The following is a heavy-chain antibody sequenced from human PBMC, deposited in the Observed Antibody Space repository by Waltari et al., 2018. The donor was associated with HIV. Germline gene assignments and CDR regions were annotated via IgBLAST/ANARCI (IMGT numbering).Heavy chain of an antibody. CDR1: GFTFSASY. Sequence: QVQLVESGGGLVKPGGSLGLSCAAPGFTFSASYMTWTRQAPGKGLEWISYISNSGDIIYYADSVKGRFTISRDNAKNSLYLQMNSLRAEDTAVYYCARDRWYYFDTSDYFYDYWGQGTLVTVSS. V-gene: IGHV3-11*01. CDR2: ISNSGDII. J-gene: IGHJ4*02. D-gene: IGHD3-22*01. CDR3: ARDRWYYFDTSDYFYDY.